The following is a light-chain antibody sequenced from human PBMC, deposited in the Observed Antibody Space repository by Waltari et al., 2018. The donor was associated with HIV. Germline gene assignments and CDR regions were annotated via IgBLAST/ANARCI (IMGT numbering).Light chain of an antibody. CDR2: STN. CDR1: HSTIGTNA. CDR3: ATWDDSVSGPWV. Sequence: QSVLTQPPSLSVTPGQKVTISCSGRHSTIGTNAVNWYRQVPGAAPNVLISSTNQRPSGVPARFSGSKSGTSASLAITGLRSDDEGDYYCATWDDSVSGPWVFGGGTRLTVL. J-gene: IGLJ3*02. V-gene: IGLV1-44*01.